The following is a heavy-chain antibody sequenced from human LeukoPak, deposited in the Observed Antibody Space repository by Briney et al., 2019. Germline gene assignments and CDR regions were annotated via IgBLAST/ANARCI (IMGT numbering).Heavy chain of an antibody. CDR2: IIPIFGTA. CDR1: GGTFSSYA. V-gene: IGHV1-69*13. CDR3: AREGAGGGFDY. J-gene: IGHJ4*02. D-gene: IGHD2-8*02. Sequence: SVKVSCKASGGTFSSYAISWVRQAPGQGLEWMGGIIPIFGTANYAPKFQGRVTITADESKSTAYMELSSLRSEDTAVYYCAREGAGGGFDYWGQGTLVTASS.